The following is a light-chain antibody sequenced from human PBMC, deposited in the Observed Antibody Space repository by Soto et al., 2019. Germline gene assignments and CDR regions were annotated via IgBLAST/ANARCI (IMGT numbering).Light chain of an antibody. CDR2: AAS. J-gene: IGKJ2*01. V-gene: IGKV1-39*01. Sequence: DIQMTQSPSSLSASIGDRVPITCRASQSISSYLNWFQQKPGEAPKLLIQAASSLQSGVPSRFSGSGSGTDFTLTINSLQPEDFAVYYCQQSYSAPVTFGQGTKVDIK. CDR1: QSISSY. CDR3: QQSYSAPVT.